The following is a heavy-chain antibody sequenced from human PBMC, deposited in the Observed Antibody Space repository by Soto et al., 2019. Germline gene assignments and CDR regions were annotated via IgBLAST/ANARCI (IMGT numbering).Heavy chain of an antibody. J-gene: IGHJ4*02. V-gene: IGHV3-64D*06. CDR2: ISSNGVST. CDR1: GFTLSTYA. CDR3: VKDRYVDY. Sequence: GGSLRLSCSVSGFTLSTYAMHWVRQAPGKGLEYAASISSNGVSTYYADSVKGRFTISRDNSKNMLYLQMSSLRAEDTAVYYCVKDRYVDYWGQGTLVTVSS.